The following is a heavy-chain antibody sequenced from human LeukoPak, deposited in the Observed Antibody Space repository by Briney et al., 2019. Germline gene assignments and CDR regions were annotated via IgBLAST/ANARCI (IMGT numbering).Heavy chain of an antibody. CDR3: ARADSSGWYWEYFDY. Sequence: GGSLRLSCAASGFTFSSYSMNWVRQAPGKGLEWVSSISSSSSYIYYADSVKGRFTISRDNAKNSLYLQMNSLRAEDTAVYYCARADSSGWYWEYFDYWGQGTLVTVSS. CDR2: ISSSSSYI. J-gene: IGHJ4*02. D-gene: IGHD6-19*01. CDR1: GFTFSSYS. V-gene: IGHV3-21*01.